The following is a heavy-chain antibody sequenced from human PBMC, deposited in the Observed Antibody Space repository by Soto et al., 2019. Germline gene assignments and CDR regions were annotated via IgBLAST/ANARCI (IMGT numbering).Heavy chain of an antibody. Sequence: VSLRLSCAAPGFTFSSYAMSWVRQAPGKGLEWVSAISGSGGSTYYADSVKGRFTISRDNSKNTLYLQMNSLRAEDTAVYYCAKFSGYSYGSSAYLDYWGQGTLVTVSS. J-gene: IGHJ4*02. D-gene: IGHD5-18*01. CDR1: GFTFSSYA. CDR2: ISGSGGST. CDR3: AKFSGYSYGSSAYLDY. V-gene: IGHV3-23*01.